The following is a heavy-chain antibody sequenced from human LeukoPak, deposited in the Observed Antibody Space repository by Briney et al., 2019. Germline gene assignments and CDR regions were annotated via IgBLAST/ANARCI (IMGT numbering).Heavy chain of an antibody. CDR3: AREGGNGMDV. Sequence: SVKVSCKASGYTFTSYYMHWVRQAPGQGLEWMGGIIPIFGTANYAQKFQGRVTITADESTSTAYMELSSLRSEDTAVYYCAREGGNGMDVWGQGTTVTVSS. CDR2: IIPIFGTA. V-gene: IGHV1-69*13. D-gene: IGHD3-16*01. J-gene: IGHJ6*02. CDR1: GYTFTSYY.